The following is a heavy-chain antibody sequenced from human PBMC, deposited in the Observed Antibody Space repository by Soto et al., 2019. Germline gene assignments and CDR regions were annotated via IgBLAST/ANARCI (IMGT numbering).Heavy chain of an antibody. CDR2: ISKSDYT. J-gene: IGHJ4*02. D-gene: IGHD2-2*01. Sequence: PGGSLRLSCTVSGFAFNNYGINWVRQAPGKGLEWVSSISKSDYTYYSDSVKGRFAISRDNAKSSVSLQMNTLRVEDTAVYYCAREDSIIIPAVSDFWGKGTLVTVSS. CDR3: AREDSIIIPAVSDF. V-gene: IGHV3-21*01. CDR1: GFAFNNYG.